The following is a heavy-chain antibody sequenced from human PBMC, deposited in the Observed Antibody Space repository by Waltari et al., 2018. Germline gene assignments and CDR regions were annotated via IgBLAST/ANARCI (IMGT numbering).Heavy chain of an antibody. CDR3: ARRGEMCGYASNPRDAFDI. CDR2: IKHSGST. D-gene: IGHD5-12*01. Sequence: QVKLQQWGAGLLKPSETLSLTGAVYGGSFSGYYWSWIRQPPGKGLAWIGEIKHSGSTHSNPPLKCRVALSVDTSKNPFSLNLSSVTAADTAVYYCARRGEMCGYASNPRDAFDIWGQGTMVTVSS. CDR1: GGSFSGYY. V-gene: IGHV4-34*01. J-gene: IGHJ3*02.